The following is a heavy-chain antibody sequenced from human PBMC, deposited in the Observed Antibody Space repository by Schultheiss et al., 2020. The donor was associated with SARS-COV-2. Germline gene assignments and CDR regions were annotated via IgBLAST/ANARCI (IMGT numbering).Heavy chain of an antibody. CDR2: ITPYNGLT. CDR3: AREPRTVGATGMDV. V-gene: IGHV1-18*01. J-gene: IGHJ6*03. D-gene: IGHD1-26*01. CDR1: GYTFTSYA. Sequence: ASVKVSCKASGYTFTSYALHWVRQAPGQGLEWMGWITPYNGLTKYAQNLQGRVTMTTDTSTSTAYMELRSLTSDDTAVYYCAREPRTVGATGMDVWGKGTTVTVSS.